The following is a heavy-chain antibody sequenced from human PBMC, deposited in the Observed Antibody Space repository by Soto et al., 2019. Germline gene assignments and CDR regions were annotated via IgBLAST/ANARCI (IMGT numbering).Heavy chain of an antibody. D-gene: IGHD2-2*01. V-gene: IGHV4-39*01. J-gene: IGHJ6*02. CDR2: IYYSGRT. CDR1: GGSISSSSYS. CDR3: GRQPGHCGSTTCFGYYSVDV. Sequence: QLQLQESGPRLVKPSETLSLTCSVSGGSISSSSYSWGWIRQPPGKGLEWIGTIYYSGRTHYNPSLEGRVPISADTPNNQLSLRLSSVTAADTAVYYCGRQPGHCGSTTCFGYYSVDVWGQGTTVTVS.